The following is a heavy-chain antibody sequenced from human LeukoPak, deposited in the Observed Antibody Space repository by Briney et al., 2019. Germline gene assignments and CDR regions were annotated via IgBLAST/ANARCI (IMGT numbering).Heavy chain of an antibody. V-gene: IGHV3-23*01. J-gene: IGHJ3*02. CDR1: GFTFSTFA. CDR3: AKDQAVLAFDI. Sequence: GGSLRLSCAASGFTFSTFAMNWVRQAPGKGLEWVSAISGSGGSTYYADSVKGRFTISRDNSKNTLYLQMNSLRAEDTAVYYCAKDQAVLAFDIWGQGTMVTVSS. D-gene: IGHD4/OR15-4a*01. CDR2: ISGSGGST.